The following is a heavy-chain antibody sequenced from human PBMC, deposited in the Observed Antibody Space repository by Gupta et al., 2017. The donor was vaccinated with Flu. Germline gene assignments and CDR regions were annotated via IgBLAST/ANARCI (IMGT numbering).Heavy chain of an antibody. J-gene: IGHJ6*02. V-gene: IGHV1-69*01. CDR2: IIPIFGTA. Sequence: GTFSSYAISWVRQAPGQGLEWMGGIIPIFGTANYAQKFQGRVTITADESTSTAYMELSSLRSEDTAVYYCARDQRSYDFWSGYYTGIAPPNNYYYYYGMDVWGQGTTVTVSS. D-gene: IGHD3-3*01. CDR3: ARDQRSYDFWSGYYTGIAPPNNYYYYYGMDV. CDR1: GTFSSYA.